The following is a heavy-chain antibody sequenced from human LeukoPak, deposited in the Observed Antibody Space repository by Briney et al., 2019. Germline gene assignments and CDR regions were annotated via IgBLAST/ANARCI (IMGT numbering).Heavy chain of an antibody. J-gene: IGHJ6*03. CDR3: ARALTYGDNSYYYYYMHV. D-gene: IGHD4-17*01. CDR2: ISSSSSYI. Sequence: GGSLRLSCAASGFTFSSYSMNWVRQAPGKGLEWVSSISSSSSYIYYADSVKGRFTISRDNAKNSLYLQMNSLRAEDTAVYYCARALTYGDNSYYYYYMHVWGKGTTVTVSS. V-gene: IGHV3-21*01. CDR1: GFTFSSYS.